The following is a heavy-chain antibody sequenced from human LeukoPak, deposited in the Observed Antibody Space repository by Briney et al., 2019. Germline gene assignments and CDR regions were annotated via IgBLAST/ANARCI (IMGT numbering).Heavy chain of an antibody. Sequence: PSETLSLTCAVSGGSISSSNWWSWVRQPPGKGLEWIGEIYHSGSTNYNPSLKGRVTISVDKSKNQFSLKLSSVTAADTAVYYCARSGIAAAGVLDYWGQGSLVTVSS. CDR2: IYHSGST. CDR1: GGSISSSNW. J-gene: IGHJ4*02. D-gene: IGHD6-13*01. CDR3: ARSGIAAAGVLDY. V-gene: IGHV4-4*02.